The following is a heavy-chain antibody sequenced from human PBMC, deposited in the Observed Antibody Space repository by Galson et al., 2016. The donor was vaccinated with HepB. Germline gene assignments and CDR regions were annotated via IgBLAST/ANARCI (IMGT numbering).Heavy chain of an antibody. CDR2: ISAANGNT. Sequence: SVKVSCKASGYAYTSYGINWLRQAPGQGPEWMGWISAANGNTLYAPKFQGRVTLTTDTSTSTAYMELTSLKSDDPAVYYCARSSFGVSNPWGQGTLVTVSS. V-gene: IGHV1-18*01. D-gene: IGHD3-3*01. J-gene: IGHJ5*02. CDR1: GYAYTSYG. CDR3: ARSSFGVSNP.